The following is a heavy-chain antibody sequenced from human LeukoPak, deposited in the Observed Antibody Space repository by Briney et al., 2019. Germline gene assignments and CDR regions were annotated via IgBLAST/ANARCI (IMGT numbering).Heavy chain of an antibody. V-gene: IGHV4-39*01. CDR3: ARLHNWNYELDY. Sequence: PSETLSLTCTVSGGSISSSSYYWGWIRQPPGKGLEWIGNIYFSGSTYFNPSLKSRVTMSVDTSKNQFSLKLSSVTATDTALYYCARLHNWNYELDYWGQGTLVTVSS. D-gene: IGHD1-7*01. CDR2: IYFSGST. J-gene: IGHJ4*02. CDR1: GGSISSSSYY.